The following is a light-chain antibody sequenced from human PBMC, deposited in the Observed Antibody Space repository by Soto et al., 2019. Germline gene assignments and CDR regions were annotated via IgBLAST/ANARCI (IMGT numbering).Light chain of an antibody. CDR2: LGS. Sequence: DIVMTQSPLSLPVTPGEPASISCRSSQSLLHSNGYNYLDWYLQKPGQSPQLLIYLGSNRASGVPDRFGGSGSGTDFTLKISRVEAEDVGVYYCMQALQTPVFTFGPGTKVYIK. V-gene: IGKV2-28*01. CDR1: QSLLHSNGYNY. J-gene: IGKJ3*01. CDR3: MQALQTPVFT.